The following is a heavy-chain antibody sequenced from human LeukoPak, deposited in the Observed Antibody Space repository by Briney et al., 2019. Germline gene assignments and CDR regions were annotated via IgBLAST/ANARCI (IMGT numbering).Heavy chain of an antibody. CDR3: AKVLAYYFDY. J-gene: IGHJ4*02. V-gene: IGHV3-74*01. CDR1: GFTFSSSW. CDR2: INSDGSST. Sequence: GGSLRLSCAASGFTFSSSWMHWVRQAPEKGLVWVLRINSDGSSTSYADSVKGRFTISRDNSKNTLYLQMNSLRAEDTAVYYCAKVLAYYFDYWGQGTLVTVSS.